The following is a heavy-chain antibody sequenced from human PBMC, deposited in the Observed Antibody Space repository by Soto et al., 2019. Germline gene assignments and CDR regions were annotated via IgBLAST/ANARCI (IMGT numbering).Heavy chain of an antibody. V-gene: IGHV1-3*01. Sequence: QVQLVQSGAEVKKPGASVKVSCKASGYTFTSYAMHWVRQAPGQRLEWMGWINAGNGNTKYSQKFQGRVTITRDTSASTAYMELSSLSSEDTALYYCARPHFSSSYYFDYWGQGTLVTVSS. J-gene: IGHJ4*02. CDR2: INAGNGNT. CDR1: GYTFTSYA. D-gene: IGHD6-13*01. CDR3: ARPHFSSSYYFDY.